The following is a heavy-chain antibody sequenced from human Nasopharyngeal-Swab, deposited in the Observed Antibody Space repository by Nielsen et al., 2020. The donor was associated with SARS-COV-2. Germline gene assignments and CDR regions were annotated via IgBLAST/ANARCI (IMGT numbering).Heavy chain of an antibody. CDR1: GFIFSSYT. CDR2: VSYDGSNR. Sequence: GESLKISCAGSGFIFSSYTMHWVRQAPGKGLEWVAVVSYDGSNRNYAESVKGRFTISRDNSKKVMYLHMNSLEADDTAVYYCARDGLEPNFYYYDMAVWGQGTTVTVSS. J-gene: IGHJ6*02. V-gene: IGHV3-30*04. D-gene: IGHD1-1*01. CDR3: ARDGLEPNFYYYDMAV.